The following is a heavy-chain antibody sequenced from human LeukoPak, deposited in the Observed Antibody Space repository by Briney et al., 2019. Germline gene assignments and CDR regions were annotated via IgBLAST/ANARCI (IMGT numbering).Heavy chain of an antibody. Sequence: SQTLSLTCAISGDSVSSNSAAWNWIRQSPSIGLEWLGRTYYRSKWYNDYAVSVKSRITINPDTSKNQFSLQLNSVTPEDTAVYYCARDKDIVVVPAANEPAFDIWGQGTMVTVSS. V-gene: IGHV6-1*01. CDR1: GDSVSSNSAA. CDR3: ARDKDIVVVPAANEPAFDI. CDR2: TYYRSKWYN. J-gene: IGHJ3*02. D-gene: IGHD2-2*01.